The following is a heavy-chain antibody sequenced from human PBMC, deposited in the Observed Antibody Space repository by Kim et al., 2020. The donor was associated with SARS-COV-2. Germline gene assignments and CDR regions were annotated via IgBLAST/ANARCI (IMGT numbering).Heavy chain of an antibody. J-gene: IGHJ6*02. CDR3: AREQGAWEVATIGGVYYYYGMDV. D-gene: IGHD5-12*01. CDR1: GGSISSSNW. CDR2: IYHSGST. Sequence: SETLSLTCAVSGGSISSSNWWSWVRQPPGKGLEWIGEIYHSGSTNYNPSLKSRVTISVDKSKNQFSLKLSSVTAADTAVYYCAREQGAWEVATIGGVYYYYGMDVWGQGTTVTVSS. V-gene: IGHV4-4*02.